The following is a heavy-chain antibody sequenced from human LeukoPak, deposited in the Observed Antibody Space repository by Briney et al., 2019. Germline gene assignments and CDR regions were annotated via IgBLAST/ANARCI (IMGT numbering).Heavy chain of an antibody. CDR1: GFTFSSYA. V-gene: IGHV3-23*01. CDR3: ARDHPGDYGDFQFDY. CDR2: ISGSGGST. Sequence: PGGSLRLSCAASGFTFSSYAMSWVCQAPGKGLEWVSSISGSGGSTYYADSVKGRFTISRDNSKNTLYLQMNSLRAEDTAVYYCARDHPGDYGDFQFDYWGKGTLVTASS. D-gene: IGHD4-17*01. J-gene: IGHJ4*02.